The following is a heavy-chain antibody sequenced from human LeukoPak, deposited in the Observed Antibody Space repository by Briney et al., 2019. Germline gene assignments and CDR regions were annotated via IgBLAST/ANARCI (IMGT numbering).Heavy chain of an antibody. Sequence: GGSLRLSCSASGFIFSPYAMHWVRQAPGKGLEYVSSISSEGKTTYYADSVKGRFTIPRDNSKNTLYLQMSSLRPEDTAVYYCVKDRWVGHWGQGTLVTVSS. J-gene: IGHJ4*02. CDR3: VKDRWVGH. V-gene: IGHV3-64D*06. D-gene: IGHD6-13*01. CDR1: GFIFSPYA. CDR2: ISSEGKTT.